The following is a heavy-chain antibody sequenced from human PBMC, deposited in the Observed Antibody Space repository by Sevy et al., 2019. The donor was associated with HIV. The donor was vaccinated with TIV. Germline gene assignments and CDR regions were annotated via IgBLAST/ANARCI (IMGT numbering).Heavy chain of an antibody. CDR1: GFSISDYY. CDR2: ISSSADTI. Sequence: GGSLRLSCAASGFSISDYYMSWIRQAPGKGPQWISYISSSADTIYYADSVKGRFTVSRDNAKNSLYLQMKGLRAEDTAVYYCARDHGKDGDLGDYYYYAMDVWGQGTTVTVSS. CDR3: ARDHGKDGDLGDYYYYAMDV. J-gene: IGHJ6*02. V-gene: IGHV3-11*01. D-gene: IGHD4-17*01.